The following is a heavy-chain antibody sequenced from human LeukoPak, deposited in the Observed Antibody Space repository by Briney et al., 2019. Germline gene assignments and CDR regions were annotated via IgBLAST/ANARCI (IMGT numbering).Heavy chain of an antibody. CDR2: INHSGST. CDR1: GGSFSGYY. J-gene: IGHJ4*02. CDR3: ARGSQSLGYCSGGSCRAKIFDY. V-gene: IGHV4-34*01. D-gene: IGHD2-15*01. Sequence: SETQSLTCAVYGGSFSGYYWSWIRQPPGKWLEWIGEINHSGSTNYNPSLESRVTISVDTSKNQFSLKLSSVTAADTAVYHCARGSQSLGYCSGGSCRAKIFDYWGQGTLVTVSS.